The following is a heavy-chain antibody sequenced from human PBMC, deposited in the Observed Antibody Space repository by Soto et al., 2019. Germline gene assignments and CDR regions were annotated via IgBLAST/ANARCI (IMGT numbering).Heavy chain of an antibody. J-gene: IGHJ4*02. CDR1: GGSFSGYY. CDR3: ARDRDRDGYNYFDY. Sequence: PSETLSLTCAVYGGSFSGYYWSWIRQPPGKGLEWIGEINHSGSTNYNPSLKSRVTISVDTSKNQFSLKLSSVTAADTAVYYCARDRDRDGYNYFDYWGQGTLVTVSS. D-gene: IGHD5-12*01. CDR2: INHSGST. V-gene: IGHV4-34*01.